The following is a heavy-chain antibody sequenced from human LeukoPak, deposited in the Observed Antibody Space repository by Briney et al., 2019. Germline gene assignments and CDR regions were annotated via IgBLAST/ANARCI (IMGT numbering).Heavy chain of an antibody. CDR3: ARDGRQDYVYFDY. V-gene: IGHV4-59*01. Sequence: SETLSLTCTVSGGSMSDYYWSWIRQPPGKGLEWIGYINYSENTNYNPSLKSRVTISVGKSKNQFSLRLTSVTAADTAVFYCARDGRQDYVYFDYWGKGSLVTVSS. CDR1: GGSMSDYY. CDR2: INYSENT. D-gene: IGHD4-17*01. J-gene: IGHJ4*02.